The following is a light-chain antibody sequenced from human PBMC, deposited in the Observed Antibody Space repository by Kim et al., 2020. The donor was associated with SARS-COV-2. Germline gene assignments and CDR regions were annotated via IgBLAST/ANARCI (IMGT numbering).Light chain of an antibody. V-gene: IGKV1-27*01. Sequence: AAVGDKVAITCRASQGISNNLAWYQHKQGRAPKLLIYAASALHSEVPSRFSGSGSGTEFTLTISSLQPEDVATFYCQRYNSAPWTFGQGTKVDIK. CDR1: QGISNN. CDR2: AAS. CDR3: QRYNSAPWT. J-gene: IGKJ1*01.